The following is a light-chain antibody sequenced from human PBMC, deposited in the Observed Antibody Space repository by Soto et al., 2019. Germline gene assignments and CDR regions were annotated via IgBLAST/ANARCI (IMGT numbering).Light chain of an antibody. J-gene: IGKJ1*01. CDR1: QSVSSSY. CDR2: GAS. Sequence: NVLTLSPGTLSLSTGERATLSCRASQSVSSSYLAWYQQKPGQAPRLLIYGASSRATGIPDRFSGSGSGTEFTLTISSLQSEDFAVYYCQQYNKWPGTFGQGTKVDI. V-gene: IGKV3-20*01. CDR3: QQYNKWPGT.